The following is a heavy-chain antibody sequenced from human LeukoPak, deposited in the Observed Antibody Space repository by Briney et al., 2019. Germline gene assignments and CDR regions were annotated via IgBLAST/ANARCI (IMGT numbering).Heavy chain of an antibody. V-gene: IGHV3-23*01. CDR1: GFTFSSYA. D-gene: IGHD3-22*01. Sequence: GGSLRLSCAASGFTFSSYAMSWVRQAPGEGLEWVSAISGSGGSTYYADSVKGRFTISRDNSKNTLYLQMNSLRAEDTAVYYCAKPYYYDSSGYSSWGQGTLVTVSS. CDR3: AKPYYYDSSGYSS. J-gene: IGHJ4*02. CDR2: ISGSGGST.